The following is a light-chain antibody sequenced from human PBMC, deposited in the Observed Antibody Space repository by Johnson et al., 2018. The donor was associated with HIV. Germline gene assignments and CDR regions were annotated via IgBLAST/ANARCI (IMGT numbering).Light chain of an antibody. CDR2: ENT. CDR1: SSNIGNNY. Sequence: HSVLTQPPSVSAAPGQKVTISCSGSSSNIGNNYVSWYQQLPGTAPKLLIYENTKRPSGIPDRFSGSTSGTSATLAITGLHTGDEADYYCATWDSSMTDGGVFGTGTKVTVL. CDR3: ATWDSSMTDGGV. J-gene: IGLJ1*01. V-gene: IGLV1-51*02.